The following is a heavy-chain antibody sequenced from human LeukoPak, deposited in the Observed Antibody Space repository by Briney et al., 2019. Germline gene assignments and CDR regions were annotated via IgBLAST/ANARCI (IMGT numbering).Heavy chain of an antibody. CDR1: GFTFSSYE. CDR2: ISNSGSII. CDR3: ARDPQGAAFDI. V-gene: IGHV3-48*03. Sequence: GGSLRLSCAASGFTFSSYEMNWVRQAPGKGLEWVSYISNSGSIIYYADSVKGRFTISRDNAKNSLYLQMNSLRAEDTAVYYCARDPQGAAFDIWGRGTVVTVSS. D-gene: IGHD3-16*01. J-gene: IGHJ3*02.